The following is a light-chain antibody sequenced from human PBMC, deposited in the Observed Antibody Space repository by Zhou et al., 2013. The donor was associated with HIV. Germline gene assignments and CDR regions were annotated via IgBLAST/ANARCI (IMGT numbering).Light chain of an antibody. V-gene: IGKV3-15*01. CDR2: GAS. J-gene: IGKJ3*01. CDR1: QSVFTN. CDR3: QEYGSA. Sequence: EIVMTQSPDTVSLSPGERATLSCRASQSVFTNLAWYQHIPGQAPRLLIFGASTRAPGIPARFSGSGSGTDFTLTISSLQSEDFAVYYCQEYGSAFGPGTKVDIK.